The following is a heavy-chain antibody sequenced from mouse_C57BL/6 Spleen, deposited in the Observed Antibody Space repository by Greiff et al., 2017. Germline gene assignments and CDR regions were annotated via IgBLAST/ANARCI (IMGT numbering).Heavy chain of an antibody. Sequence: QVQLQQSGAELVKPGASVKMSCKASGSTFTSYWITWVKQRPGQGLEWIGDIYPGSGSTNYNEKFKSKATLTVDTSSSTAYMQLSSLTSEDSAVYYCAKESYYFDYWGQGTTLTVSS. V-gene: IGHV1-55*01. CDR3: AKESYYFDY. J-gene: IGHJ2*01. CDR1: GSTFTSYW. CDR2: IYPGSGST.